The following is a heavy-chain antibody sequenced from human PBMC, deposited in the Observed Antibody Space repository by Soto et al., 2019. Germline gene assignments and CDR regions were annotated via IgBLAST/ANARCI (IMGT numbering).Heavy chain of an antibody. D-gene: IGHD3-10*01. J-gene: IGHJ4*02. CDR1: GFTFSSYG. Sequence: QVQLVESGGGVVQPGRSLRLSCAASGFTFSSYGMHWVRQAPGKGLEWVAVISYDGSNKYYADSVKGRFTISRDNSKNTLYMQMNSLRAEDTAVYYCAAWFGAIDYWGQGTLVTVSS. CDR2: ISYDGSNK. CDR3: AAWFGAIDY. V-gene: IGHV3-30*03.